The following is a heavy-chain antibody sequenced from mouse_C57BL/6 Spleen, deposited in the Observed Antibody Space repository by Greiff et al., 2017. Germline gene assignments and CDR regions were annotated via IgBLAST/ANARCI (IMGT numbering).Heavy chain of an antibody. CDR2: INPSTGGT. CDR3: ARSGDYDDDY. J-gene: IGHJ2*01. CDR1: GYSFTGYY. V-gene: IGHV1-42*01. Sequence: EVQLQQSGPELVKPGASVKISCKASGYSFTGYYMNWVKQSPEKSLEWIGEINPSTGGTTYNQKFKAKATLTVDKSSSTAYMQLKSLTSEDSAVYYCARSGDYDDDYCGQGTTLTVSS. D-gene: IGHD2-4*01.